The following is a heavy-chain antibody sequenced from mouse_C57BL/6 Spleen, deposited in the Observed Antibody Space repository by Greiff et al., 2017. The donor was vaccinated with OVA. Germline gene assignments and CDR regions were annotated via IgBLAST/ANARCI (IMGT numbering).Heavy chain of an antibody. CDR3: ARWAITTVVAPGFAY. V-gene: IGHV1-82*01. D-gene: IGHD1-1*01. CDR2: IYPGDGDT. Sequence: VQLQQSGPELVKPGASVKISCKASGYAFSSSWMNWVKQRPGKGLEWIGRIYPGDGDTNYNGKFKGKATLTADKSSSTAYMQLSSLTSEDSAVYFCARWAITTVVAPGFAYWGQGTLVTVSA. J-gene: IGHJ3*01. CDR1: GYAFSSSW.